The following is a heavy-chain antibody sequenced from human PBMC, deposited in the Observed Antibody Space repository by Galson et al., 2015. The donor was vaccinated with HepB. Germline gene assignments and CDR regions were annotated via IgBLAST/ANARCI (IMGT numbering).Heavy chain of an antibody. J-gene: IGHJ3*02. CDR1: GGSISSGGYY. Sequence: TLSLTCTVSGGSISSGGYYWSWIRQHPGKGLEWIGYIYYSGSTYYNPSLKSRVTISVDTSKNQFSLKLSSVTAADTAVYYCASSVVVVPAAKYWVNGAFDIWGQGTMVTVSS. CDR2: IYYSGST. D-gene: IGHD2-2*01. CDR3: ASSVVVVPAAKYWVNGAFDI. V-gene: IGHV4-31*03.